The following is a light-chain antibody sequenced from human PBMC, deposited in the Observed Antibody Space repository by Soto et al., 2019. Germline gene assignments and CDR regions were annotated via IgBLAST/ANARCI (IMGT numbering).Light chain of an antibody. CDR3: QQYNNWPPWT. CDR1: QTVSSN. CDR2: GAS. Sequence: EIVKTQSPAILTVSPGERATLYCRASQTVSSNLAWYQQKPGQAPRLLIYGASTRATGIPARFSGRGSGTEFTLTISSLQSEDFAVYFCQQYNNWPPWTFGQGTKVDIK. V-gene: IGKV3-15*01. J-gene: IGKJ1*01.